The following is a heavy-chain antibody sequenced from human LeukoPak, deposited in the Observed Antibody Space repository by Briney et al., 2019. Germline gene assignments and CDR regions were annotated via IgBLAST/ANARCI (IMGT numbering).Heavy chain of an antibody. J-gene: IGHJ4*02. CDR3: VRGGASASYFDF. D-gene: IGHD5-18*01. Sequence: GGSLRLFCAASGFIFDDFDMSWVRQPPGKGLEWVSGINWNGGGTVYADSVKGRFTISRDNAKNSLYSQMDTLTVEDTAFYYCVRGGASASYFDFWGLGTLVTVSP. CDR1: GFIFDDFD. V-gene: IGHV3-20*04. CDR2: INWNGGGT.